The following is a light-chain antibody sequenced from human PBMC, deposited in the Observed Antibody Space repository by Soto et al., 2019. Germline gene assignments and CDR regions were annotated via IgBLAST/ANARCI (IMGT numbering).Light chain of an antibody. J-gene: IGKJ2*01. CDR2: GAS. CDR3: QQYNKSFMYS. V-gene: IGKV3-20*01. Sequence: EIVLTQSPGTLSLSPGERATLPCRASQTVSNNYLAWYQQKPGQAPRLLIYGASSRATGIPDRFSGSGSGTDFTLTISRLEPEDFAVYYCQQYNKSFMYSFGQGTNLEIK. CDR1: QTVSNNY.